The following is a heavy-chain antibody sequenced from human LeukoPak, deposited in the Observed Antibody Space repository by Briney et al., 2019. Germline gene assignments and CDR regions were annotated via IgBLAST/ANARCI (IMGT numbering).Heavy chain of an antibody. CDR3: AKDSGSLWIGENYYYMDV. CDR1: GFTFSNYW. Sequence: GGSLRLSCAASGFTFSNYWMSWVRQAPGKGLEWVANINQDGSDKYYVDSVKGRFTISRDNSKNTLYLQMNRLRAEDTAVYYCAKDSGSLWIGENYYYMDVWGKGTAVT. J-gene: IGHJ6*03. V-gene: IGHV3-7*03. CDR2: INQDGSDK. D-gene: IGHD3-10*01.